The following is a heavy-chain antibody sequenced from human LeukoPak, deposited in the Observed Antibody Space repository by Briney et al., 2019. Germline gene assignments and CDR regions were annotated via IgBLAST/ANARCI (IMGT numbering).Heavy chain of an antibody. D-gene: IGHD3-22*01. CDR3: ARLGTMIVVGSTLVTRYYYYGMDA. CDR1: GYSFTSYW. V-gene: IGHV5-51*01. Sequence: GESLKISCKGSGYSFTSYWIGWVRQMPGKGLEWMGIIYPGDSDTRYSPSFQGQVTISADKSISTAYPQWSSLKASDTAMYYCARLGTMIVVGSTLVTRYYYYGMDAWGQGTTVTVSS. J-gene: IGHJ6*02. CDR2: IYPGDSDT.